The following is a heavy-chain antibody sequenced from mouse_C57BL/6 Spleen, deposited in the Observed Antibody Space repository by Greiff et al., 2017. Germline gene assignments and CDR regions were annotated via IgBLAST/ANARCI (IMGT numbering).Heavy chain of an antibody. CDR1: GYTFTSYW. CDR3: TSGGYDGYFVCAY. V-gene: IGHV1-5*01. J-gene: IGHJ3*01. CDR2: IYPGNSDT. D-gene: IGHD2-3*01. Sequence: EVQLQESGTVLARPGASVKMSCKTSGYTFTSYWMHWVKQRPGQGLEWIGAIYPGNSDTSYNQKFKGKAKLTAGTSASTAYMELSSLTNEDSAVDYCTSGGYDGYFVCAYWGQGTLVTVAA.